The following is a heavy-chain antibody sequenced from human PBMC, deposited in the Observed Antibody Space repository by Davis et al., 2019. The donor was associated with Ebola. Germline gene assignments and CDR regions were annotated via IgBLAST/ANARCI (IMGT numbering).Heavy chain of an antibody. D-gene: IGHD4-23*01. CDR3: AKDRTTVGFDY. CDR1: GFTFSSYS. V-gene: IGHV3-21*04. J-gene: IGHJ4*02. Sequence: GESLKISCAASGFTFSSYSMNWVRQAPGKGLEWVSSISSSSSYIYYADSVKGRFTISRDNSKNTLYLQMNSLRAEDTAVYYCAKDRTTVGFDYWGQGTLVTVSS. CDR2: ISSSSSYI.